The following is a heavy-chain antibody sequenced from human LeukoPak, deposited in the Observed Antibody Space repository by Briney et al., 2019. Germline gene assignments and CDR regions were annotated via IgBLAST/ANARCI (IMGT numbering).Heavy chain of an antibody. D-gene: IGHD3-10*01. Sequence: PSETLSLTCAVSGGSISSSNWWSWVRQPPGKGLEWIGEIYHSGSTNYNPSLKSRVTISVDKSKNQFSLKLSSVTAADTAVYYCARRAPRYYGSALDYWGQGTLVTVSS. CDR2: IYHSGST. CDR3: ARRAPRYYGSALDY. J-gene: IGHJ4*02. V-gene: IGHV4-4*02. CDR1: GGSISSSNW.